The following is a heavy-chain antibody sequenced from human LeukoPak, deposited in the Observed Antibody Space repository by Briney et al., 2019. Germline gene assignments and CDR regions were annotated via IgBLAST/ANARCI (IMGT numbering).Heavy chain of an antibody. Sequence: SETLSLTCTVSGGSISSYYWSWIRQPPGKGLEWIGYIYYSGSTNYNPSLKSRVTIPVDTSKNQFSLKLSSVTAADTAVYYCARHYYDSSGPDTFDYWGQGTLVTVSS. V-gene: IGHV4-59*08. CDR1: GGSISSYY. CDR2: IYYSGST. D-gene: IGHD3-22*01. CDR3: ARHYYDSSGPDTFDY. J-gene: IGHJ4*02.